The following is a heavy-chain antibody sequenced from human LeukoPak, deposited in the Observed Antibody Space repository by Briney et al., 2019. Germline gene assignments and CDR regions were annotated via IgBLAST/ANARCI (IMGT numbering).Heavy chain of an antibody. J-gene: IGHJ4*02. CDR1: GFTFSSFG. CDR2: ISNDGSYK. D-gene: IGHD1-26*01. Sequence: GGSLRLSCVGSGFTFSSFGLYWVRQAPGKGLEWVAVISNDGSYKFYADSVKGRITISRDNSKNTLYLEMNSLRAEDTAVYYCARDRYYSVDYWGQGTLVTVSS. CDR3: ARDRYYSVDY. V-gene: IGHV3-30*03.